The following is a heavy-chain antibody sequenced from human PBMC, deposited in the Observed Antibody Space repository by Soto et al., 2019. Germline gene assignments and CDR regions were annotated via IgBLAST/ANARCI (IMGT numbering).Heavy chain of an antibody. CDR3: ARLNDQLPGPALRWFDP. V-gene: IGHV1-18*04. CDR2: ISAYNGNT. Sequence: ASVKVSCKASGYTFTSYGISWVRQAPGEGLEWMGWISAYNGNTNYAQKLQGRVTMTTDTSTSTAYMELRSLRSDDTAVYYCARLNDQLPGPALRWFDPWGQGTLVTVSS. J-gene: IGHJ5*02. CDR1: GYTFTSYG. D-gene: IGHD2-2*01.